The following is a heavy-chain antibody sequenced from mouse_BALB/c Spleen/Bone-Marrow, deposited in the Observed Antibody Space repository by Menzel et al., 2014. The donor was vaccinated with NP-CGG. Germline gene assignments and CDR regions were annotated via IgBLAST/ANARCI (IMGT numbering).Heavy chain of an antibody. V-gene: IGHV5-6-3*01. CDR3: ARERYYGNGRIFEY. CDR2: INSNGGST. D-gene: IGHD1-1*01. CDR1: GFTFSSYG. Sequence: EVKLMESGGGLVQPGGSLKLSCAASGFTFSSYGMSWVRQTPDKRLELVATINSNGGSTYYPDSVKGRFTISRDNAKNTLYLQMSSLKSEDTATYYCARERYYGNGRIFEYWGQGTTLTVSS. J-gene: IGHJ2*01.